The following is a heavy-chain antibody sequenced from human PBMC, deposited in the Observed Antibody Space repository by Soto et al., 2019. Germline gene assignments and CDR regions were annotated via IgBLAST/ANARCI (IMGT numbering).Heavy chain of an antibody. V-gene: IGHV4-39*01. D-gene: IGHD2-15*01. CDR3: ASEVSSTDGMDV. Sequence: SETLSLTCTVSGDSSVSSSSYYWGWIRQPPGKGLEWIGSIYYTGNKFYSPSFRSRLTISVDTSKSQFSLKLRSVTAADTATYYCASEVSSTDGMDVWGQGTTVTV. CDR1: GDSSVSSSSYY. J-gene: IGHJ6*02. CDR2: IYYTGNK.